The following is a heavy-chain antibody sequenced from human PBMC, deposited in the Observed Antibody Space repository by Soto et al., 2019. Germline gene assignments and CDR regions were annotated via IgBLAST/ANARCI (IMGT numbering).Heavy chain of an antibody. CDR2: IDWDDDK. D-gene: IGHD3-22*01. CDR1: GFSLSTSGMC. V-gene: IGHV2-70*01. CDR3: ARIRSNYYDSSGYYYPYYYYGMDV. Sequence: SGPTLVNPTQTLTLTCTFSGFSLSTSGMCVSWIRQPPGKALEWLALIDWDDDKYYSTSLKTRLTISKDTSKNQVVLTMTNMDPVDTATYYCARIRSNYYDSSGYYYPYYYYGMDVWGQGTTVTVSS. J-gene: IGHJ6*02.